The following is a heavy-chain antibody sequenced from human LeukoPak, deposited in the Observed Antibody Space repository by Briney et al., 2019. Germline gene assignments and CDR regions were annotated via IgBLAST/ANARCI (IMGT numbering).Heavy chain of an antibody. J-gene: IGHJ4*02. D-gene: IGHD5-24*01. CDR3: ARKSFLRRLLQLRSYYFDY. CDR1: GFTFSSYW. V-gene: IGHV3-7*01. CDR2: IKQDGSEK. Sequence: PAESLRLSCAASGFTFSSYWRSWVRQAPGKGLEWVANIKQDGSEKYYVDSVKRRFTISRDNAKNSLYLQMNSLRAEDTAVYYCARKSFLRRLLQLRSYYFDYWGQGTLVTVS.